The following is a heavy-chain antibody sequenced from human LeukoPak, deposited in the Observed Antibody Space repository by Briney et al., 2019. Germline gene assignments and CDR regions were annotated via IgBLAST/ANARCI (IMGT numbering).Heavy chain of an antibody. Sequence: GASVKVSCKASGYTFTSYYMHWVRQAPGQGLEWMGWINPNSGGTNYAQKFQGWVTMTRDTSISTAYMELSRLRSDDTAVYYCARVYCRSGGGSCYSGAFDIWGQGTMVTVSS. V-gene: IGHV1-2*04. CDR2: INPNSGGT. CDR3: ARVYCRSGGGSCYSGAFDI. CDR1: GYTFTSYY. D-gene: IGHD2-15*01. J-gene: IGHJ3*02.